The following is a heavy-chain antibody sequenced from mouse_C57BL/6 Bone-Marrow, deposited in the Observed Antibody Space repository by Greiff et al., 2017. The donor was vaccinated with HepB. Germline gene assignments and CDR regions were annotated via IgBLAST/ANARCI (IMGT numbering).Heavy chain of an antibody. V-gene: IGHV1-18*01. D-gene: IGHD2-4*01. CDR2: INPNNGGT. CDR1: GYTFTDYN. J-gene: IGHJ3*01. CDR3: ATYDYDGAWFAY. Sequence: EVQLQESGPELVKPGASVKIPCKASGYTFTDYNMDWVKQSHGKSLEWIGDINPNNGGTIYNQKFKGKATLTVDKSSSTAYMALRSLTSEDTAVYYCATYDYDGAWFAYWGQGTLVTVSA.